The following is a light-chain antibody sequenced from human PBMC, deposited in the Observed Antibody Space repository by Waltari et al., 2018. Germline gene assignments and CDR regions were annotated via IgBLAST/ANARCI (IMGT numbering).Light chain of an antibody. V-gene: IGKV1-5*01. CDR3: QQYNGYFTWT. J-gene: IGKJ1*01. CDR2: GAS. Sequence: DVQMTQSPSTLSASVGDSVPTTCRASQNIRDWLAWYQQRPGKAPRLLIYGASTLQTGVPARFSGSGSGTEFTLTINSLQPDDFATYYCQQYNGYFTWTFGQGTKVEIK. CDR1: QNIRDW.